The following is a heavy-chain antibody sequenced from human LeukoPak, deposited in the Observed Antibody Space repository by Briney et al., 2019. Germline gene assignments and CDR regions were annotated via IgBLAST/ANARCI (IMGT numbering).Heavy chain of an antibody. V-gene: IGHV4-39*07. CDR2: IYYSGST. CDR3: AREGNYYDSSGQLDY. CDR1: GGSISSSSYY. D-gene: IGHD3-22*01. J-gene: IGHJ4*02. Sequence: SETLSLTCTVSGGSISSSSYYWGWIRQPPGKGLEWIGSIYYSGSTYYNPSLKSRVTISVDTSKNQFSLKLSSVTAADTAVYYCAREGNYYDSSGQLDYWGQGTLVTVSS.